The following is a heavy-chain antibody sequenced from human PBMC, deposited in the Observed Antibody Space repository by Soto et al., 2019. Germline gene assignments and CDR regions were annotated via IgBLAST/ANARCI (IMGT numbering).Heavy chain of an antibody. CDR1: GGSISSGGYY. J-gene: IGHJ3*02. V-gene: IGHV4-31*03. Sequence: SETLSLTCTVSGGSISSGGYYWSWIRQHPGKGLEWIGYIYYSGSTYYSPSLKSRVTISVDTSKNQFSLKLSSVTAADTAVYYCANYSGSDAFDIWGQGTMVTVSS. CDR3: ANYSGSDAFDI. D-gene: IGHD1-26*01. CDR2: IYYSGST.